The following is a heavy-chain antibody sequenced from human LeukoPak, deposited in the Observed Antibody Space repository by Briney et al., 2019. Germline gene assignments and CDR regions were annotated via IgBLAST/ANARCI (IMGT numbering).Heavy chain of an antibody. V-gene: IGHV1-46*01. CDR1: GYTFTSYY. CDR3: ARGIAARPTPYYYYYYYMDV. J-gene: IGHJ6*03. Sequence: ASVRVSCKASGYTFTSYYMHWVRQAPGQGLEWMGIINPSGGSTSYAQKFQGRVTMTRDTSTSTVYMELSSLRSDDTAVYYCARGIAARPTPYYYYYYYMDVWGKGTTVTVSS. CDR2: INPSGGST. D-gene: IGHD6-6*01.